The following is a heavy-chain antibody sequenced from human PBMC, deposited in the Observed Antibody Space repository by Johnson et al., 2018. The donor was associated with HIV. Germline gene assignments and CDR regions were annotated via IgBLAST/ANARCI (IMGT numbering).Heavy chain of an antibody. CDR2: ISSSGGTI. V-gene: IGHV3-11*01. CDR1: GFTFSDSY. Sequence: QVQLVASGGGLVKPGGSLRLSCAASGFTFSDSYVTWIRQAPGKGLEWVSYISSSGGTIYYADSVRGRFTISRDNAKNSLYLQMNSLRAEDTALYYCVRGHFDSSGFYSYAFDIWGQGTMVTVSS. J-gene: IGHJ3*02. D-gene: IGHD3-22*01. CDR3: VRGHFDSSGFYSYAFDI.